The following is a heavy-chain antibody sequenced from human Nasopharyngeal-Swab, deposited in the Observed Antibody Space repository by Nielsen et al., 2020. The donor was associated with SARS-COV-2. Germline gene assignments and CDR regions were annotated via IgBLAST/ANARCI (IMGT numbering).Heavy chain of an antibody. CDR2: INHSGST. CDR3: ARRTRYGITGTRGGFPV. J-gene: IGHJ6*04. D-gene: IGHD1-7*01. Sequence: WIRQSPGKGLEWIGEINHSGSTNYNPSLKSRVTISVDTSKNQFSLKLSSVTAADTAVYYCARRTRYGITGTRGGFPVWGKGTTVTVSS. V-gene: IGHV4-34*01.